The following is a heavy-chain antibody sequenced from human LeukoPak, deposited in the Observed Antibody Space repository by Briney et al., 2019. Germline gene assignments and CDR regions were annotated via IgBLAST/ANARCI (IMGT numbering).Heavy chain of an antibody. D-gene: IGHD5-24*01. V-gene: IGHV6-1*01. CDR1: GDSVSSNRAP. CDR2: TYYWSKWYN. Sequence: SQTLSLTCAISGDSVSSNRAPWTWTRQSPSRGLEWLGRTYYWSKWYNDYAVTLKSRISINPDTSKNQFSLQLNSVTPEDTAVYYCSRSDGASDFDYWGQGTLVTVSS. J-gene: IGHJ4*02. CDR3: SRSDGASDFDY.